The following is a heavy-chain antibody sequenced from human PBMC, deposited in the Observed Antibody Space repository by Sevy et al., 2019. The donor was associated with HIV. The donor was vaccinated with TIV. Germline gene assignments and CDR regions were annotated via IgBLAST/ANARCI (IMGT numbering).Heavy chain of an antibody. J-gene: IGHJ4*02. CDR1: GYTFTGYY. D-gene: IGHD3-22*01. CDR3: ARGRDDSSGYYYAGRGFFDY. CDR2: INPNSGGT. V-gene: IGHV1-2*06. Sequence: ASVKVSCKASGYTFTGYYMHWVRQAPGQGLEWMGRINPNSGGTNYAQKFQGRVTMTRDTSISTAYMELSRLRSDDTAVYYCARGRDDSSGYYYAGRGFFDYWGQGTLATVSS.